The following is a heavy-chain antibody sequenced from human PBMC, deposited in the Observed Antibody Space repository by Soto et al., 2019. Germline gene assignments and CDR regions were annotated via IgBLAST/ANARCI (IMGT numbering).Heavy chain of an antibody. CDR2: LYYSGST. V-gene: IGHV4-61*01. CDR1: GGSVSSGSYY. Sequence: PSETLSLTCTVSGGSVSSGSYYWSWIRQPPGKGLEYIGYLYYSGSTNYNPPLKSRVTISVDTPKNQFSLKLTSVTAADTAIYYCARGQAFWTGYYRMPYYFDYWGQGTRVTVSS. D-gene: IGHD3-3*01. CDR3: ARGQAFWTGYYRMPYYFDY. J-gene: IGHJ4*02.